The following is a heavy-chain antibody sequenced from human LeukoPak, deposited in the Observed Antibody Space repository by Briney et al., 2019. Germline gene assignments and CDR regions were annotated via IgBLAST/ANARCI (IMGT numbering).Heavy chain of an antibody. CDR2: IDTNTGNP. D-gene: IGHD2-21*01. CDR1: GYTFKNFV. CDR3: ARDFASDSSLIDH. Sequence: ASVKVSCKPSGYTFKNFVMNWVRQAPGQGLEWMGWIDTNTGNPTYVQRFTGRFVFSVDASVNTAYLQISSLKAEDTAVYYCARDFASDSSLIDHWGQGTLVTVSS. V-gene: IGHV7-4-1*02. J-gene: IGHJ4*02.